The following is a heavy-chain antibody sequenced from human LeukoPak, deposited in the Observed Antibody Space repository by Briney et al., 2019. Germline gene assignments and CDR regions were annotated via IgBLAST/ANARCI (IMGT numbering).Heavy chain of an antibody. CDR3: ARERTPERYHGSGSYRYYDY. D-gene: IGHD3-10*01. J-gene: IGHJ4*02. CDR1: GFTFSSYS. V-gene: IGHV3-48*01. CDR2: ISSSSSTI. Sequence: PGGSLRLSCAASGFTFSSYSMNWVRQAPGKGLEWVSYISSSSSTIYYADSVKGRFTISRDNAKNSLYLQMDSLRAEDTAVYYCARERTPERYHGSGSYRYYDYWGQGTLVTVSS.